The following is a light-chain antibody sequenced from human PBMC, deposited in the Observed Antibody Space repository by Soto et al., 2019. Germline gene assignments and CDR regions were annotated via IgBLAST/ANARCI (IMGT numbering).Light chain of an antibody. CDR2: WAS. CDR3: QHYYTTLS. CDR1: QSVLYNSDNKNY. J-gene: IGKJ4*01. V-gene: IGKV4-1*01. Sequence: DIVMTQSPDSLAVSLGERATINCKSSQSVLYNSDNKNYLAWYQQKAGQPPKLLIYWASTRDAGVPDRFSGRGSGADFTLTINNLQAEDVAVYYCQHYYTTLSFGGGTKVDIK.